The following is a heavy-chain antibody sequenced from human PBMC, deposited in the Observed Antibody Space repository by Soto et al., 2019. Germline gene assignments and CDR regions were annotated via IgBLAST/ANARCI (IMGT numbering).Heavy chain of an antibody. CDR1: GGSFSGYY. CDR3: VRGFIAGWLHIAYYYGMDV. CDR2: INHSGST. Sequence: QVQLQQWGAGLLKPSETLSLTCAVYGGSFSGYYWSWIRQPPGKGLEWIGEINHSGSTNYNPSLKSRVTISVDTSKNQFSLKLSSVSAADTAVYYCVRGFIAGWLHIAYYYGMDVWGQGTTVTVSS. V-gene: IGHV4-34*01. D-gene: IGHD2-21*01. J-gene: IGHJ6*02.